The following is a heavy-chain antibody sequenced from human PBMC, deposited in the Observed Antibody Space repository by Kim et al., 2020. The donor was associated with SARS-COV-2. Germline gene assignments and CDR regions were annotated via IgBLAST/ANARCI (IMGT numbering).Heavy chain of an antibody. D-gene: IGHD4-17*01. CDR1: GGSISSSNW. J-gene: IGHJ6*02. V-gene: IGHV4-4*02. Sequence: SETLSLTCAVSGGSISSSNWWSWVRQPPGKGLEWIGEIYHSGSTNYNPSLKSRVTISVDKSKNQFSLKLSSVTAADTAVYYCATTTVTTSFHYYGMDVWGQGTTVTVSS. CDR3: ATTTVTTSFHYYGMDV. CDR2: IYHSGST.